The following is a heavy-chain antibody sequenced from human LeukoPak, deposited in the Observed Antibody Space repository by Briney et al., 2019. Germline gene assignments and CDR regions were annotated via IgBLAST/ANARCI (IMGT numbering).Heavy chain of an antibody. CDR1: GGTFSSYA. CDR2: IIPIFGTA. CDR3: ARGPLKTYDFWSGYYPGVRYYYMDV. Sequence: ASVKVSCKASGGTFSSYAISWVRQAPGQGLEWMGGIIPIFGTANYAQKFQGRVTITADESTSTAYMELSSLRSEDTAVYYCARGPLKTYDFWSGYYPGVRYYYMDVWGKGTTVTVSS. J-gene: IGHJ6*03. V-gene: IGHV1-69*13. D-gene: IGHD3-3*01.